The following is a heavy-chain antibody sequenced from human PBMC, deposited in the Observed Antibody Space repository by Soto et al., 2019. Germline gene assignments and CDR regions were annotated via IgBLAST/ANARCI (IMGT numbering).Heavy chain of an antibody. CDR3: ARDWGYYYFWSGWPYGMDV. Sequence: SETLSLTCTVSGGSISSGGYYWSWIRQHPGKGLEWIGYIYYSGSTYYNPSLKSRVTISVDTSKNQFSLKLSSVTAADTAVYYCARDWGYYYFWSGWPYGMDVWGQGTTVTVSS. J-gene: IGHJ6*02. V-gene: IGHV4-31*03. CDR1: GGSISSGGYY. D-gene: IGHD3-3*01. CDR2: IYYSGST.